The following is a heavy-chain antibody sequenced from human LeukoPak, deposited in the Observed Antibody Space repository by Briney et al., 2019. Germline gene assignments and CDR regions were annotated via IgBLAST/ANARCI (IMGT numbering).Heavy chain of an antibody. D-gene: IGHD4-11*01. CDR2: INHSGST. CDR3: ARGVRSTEYYFDY. CDR1: GGSLSGYY. J-gene: IGHJ4*02. V-gene: IGHV4-34*01. Sequence: SETLSLTCAVYGGSLSGYYWSWIRQPPGKGLEWIGEINHSGSTNYNPSLKSRVTISVDTSKNQFSLKLSSVTAADTAVYYCARGVRSTEYYFDYWGQGTLVTVSS.